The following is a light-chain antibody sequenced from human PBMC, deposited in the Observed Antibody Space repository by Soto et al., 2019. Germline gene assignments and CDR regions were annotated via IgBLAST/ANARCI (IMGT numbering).Light chain of an antibody. CDR1: SSNIGAGYD. V-gene: IGLV1-40*01. J-gene: IGLJ2*01. CDR3: QSYDTSLRGSV. Sequence: QSVLTQPPSVSGAPGQRVTISCTGSSSNIGAGYDVHWYQQLPGTSPKLLIYGNSNRPSGVPDRFSVSKSGTSASLAITGLQAEDEADYYCQSYDTSLRGSVFGGGTKSPS. CDR2: GNS.